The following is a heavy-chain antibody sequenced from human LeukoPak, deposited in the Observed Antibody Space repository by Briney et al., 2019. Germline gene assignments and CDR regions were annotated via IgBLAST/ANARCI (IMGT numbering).Heavy chain of an antibody. CDR2: IYYSGST. CDR3: ARYRVVTPGDAFDT. CDR1: GGSISGSNYY. J-gene: IGHJ3*02. V-gene: IGHV4-39*07. D-gene: IGHD4-23*01. Sequence: SETLSLTCTVSGGSISGSNYYWGWVRQPPGKGLEWTGSIYYSGSTYYNPSLKSRVTISVDTSKNQFSLKLSSVTAADTAVYYCARYRVVTPGDAFDTWGQGTMVTVSS.